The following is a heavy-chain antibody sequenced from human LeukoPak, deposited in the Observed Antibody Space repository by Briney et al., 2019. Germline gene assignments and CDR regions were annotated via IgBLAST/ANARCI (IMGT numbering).Heavy chain of an antibody. CDR2: ISDTGGRT. V-gene: IGHV3-23*01. J-gene: IGHJ6*03. CDR1: GFIFSNYA. D-gene: IGHD6-6*01. CDR3: AKGISVRIAARPGYYYYMDV. Sequence: GGSLRVSCVASGFIFSNYAMSWVRQAPGKGLEWVGDISDTGGRTDYIGSVKGRFTISRDNSKNTLYLQMNSLRAEDTAVYYCAKGISVRIAARPGYYYYMDVWGKGTTVTVSS.